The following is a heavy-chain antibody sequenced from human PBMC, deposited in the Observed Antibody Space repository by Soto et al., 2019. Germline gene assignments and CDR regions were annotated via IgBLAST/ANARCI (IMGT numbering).Heavy chain of an antibody. J-gene: IGHJ4*02. Sequence: QVQLVESGGGVVQPGRSLRLSCAASGFTFSSYGMHWVRQAPGKGLEWVAVIWYDGSNKYYADSVKGRFTISRDNSKNTLYLQMNSLRAEDTAVYYCARDAPGGGSLDSWGQGTLVTVSS. D-gene: IGHD1-26*01. CDR1: GFTFSSYG. V-gene: IGHV3-33*01. CDR2: IWYDGSNK. CDR3: ARDAPGGGSLDS.